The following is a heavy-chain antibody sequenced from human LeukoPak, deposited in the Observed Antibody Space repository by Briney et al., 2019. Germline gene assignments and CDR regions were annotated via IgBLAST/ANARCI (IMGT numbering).Heavy chain of an antibody. CDR2: IHYSGST. CDR1: GGSISSYY. Sequence: SETLSLTCTVSGGSISSYYWSWIRQPPGKGLEWIGYIHYSGSTNYNPSLKSRVTISVDTSKNQFSLKLSSVTAADTAVYYCARVGGGNSGFRYYYYYMDVWGKGTTVTVSS. J-gene: IGHJ6*03. CDR3: ARVGGGNSGFRYYYYYMDV. D-gene: IGHD4-23*01. V-gene: IGHV4-59*01.